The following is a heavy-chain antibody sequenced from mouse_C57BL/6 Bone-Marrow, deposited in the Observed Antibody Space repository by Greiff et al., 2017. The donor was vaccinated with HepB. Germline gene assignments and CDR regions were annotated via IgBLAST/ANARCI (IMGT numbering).Heavy chain of an antibody. D-gene: IGHD1-1*01. Sequence: EVMLVESGGGLVKPGGSLKLSCAASGFTFSDYGMHWVRQAPEKGLEWVAYISSGSSTIYYADTLKGRFTISIANAKNTLFLQMTSLGSEDTAMYYCALLLRYGGQGTRVTVSA. CDR2: ISSGSSTI. V-gene: IGHV5-17*01. CDR3: ALLLRY. CDR1: GFTFSDYG. J-gene: IGHJ3*01.